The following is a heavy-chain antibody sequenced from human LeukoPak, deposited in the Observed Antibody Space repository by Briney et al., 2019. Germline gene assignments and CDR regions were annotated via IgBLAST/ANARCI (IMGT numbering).Heavy chain of an antibody. V-gene: IGHV1-69*13. CDR1: GGTFSSYA. CDR2: IIPIFGTA. Sequence: SVKVSCKAPGGTFSSYAISWVRQAPGQGLEWMGGIIPIFGTANYAQKFQGRVTITADESTSTAYMELSSLRSEDTAVYYCASVPYDSSGYLDYWGQGTLVTVSS. CDR3: ASVPYDSSGYLDY. D-gene: IGHD3-22*01. J-gene: IGHJ4*02.